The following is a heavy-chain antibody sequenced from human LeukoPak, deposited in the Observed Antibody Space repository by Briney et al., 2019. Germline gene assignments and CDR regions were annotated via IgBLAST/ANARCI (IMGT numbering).Heavy chain of an antibody. CDR3: VRAGLFDHSPSDAFDI. CDR2: INPSGGST. Sequence: ASVKVSCKASGYTFTSYYMHWVRQAPGQGLEWMGIINPSGGSTSYAQKFQGRVTMTRDTSTSTVYMELSSLRSEDTAVYYCVRAGLFDHSPSDAFDIWGQGTMVTVSS. J-gene: IGHJ3*02. V-gene: IGHV1-46*01. CDR1: GYTFTSYY. D-gene: IGHD3-9*01.